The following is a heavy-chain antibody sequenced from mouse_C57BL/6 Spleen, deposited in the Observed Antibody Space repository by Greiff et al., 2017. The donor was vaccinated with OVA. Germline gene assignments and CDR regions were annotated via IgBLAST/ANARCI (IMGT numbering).Heavy chain of an antibody. CDR3: SNWDVGFAY. Sequence: DVKLQESGGGLVQPGGSMKLSCVASGFTFSNYWMNWVRQSPEQGLEWVAQIRLKSDNYATHYAESVKGRFTISRDDSKSSVYLQMNNLRAEDAGIYYCSNWDVGFAYWGQGTLVTVSA. CDR2: IRLKSDNYAT. J-gene: IGHJ3*01. D-gene: IGHD4-1*01. V-gene: IGHV6-3*01. CDR1: GFTFSNYW.